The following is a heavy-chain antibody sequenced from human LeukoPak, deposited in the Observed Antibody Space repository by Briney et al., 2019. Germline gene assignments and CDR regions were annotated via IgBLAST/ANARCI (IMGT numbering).Heavy chain of an antibody. D-gene: IGHD3-3*01. Sequence: SETLPLTCTVSGGSISSYYWSWIRQPPGKGLEWIGYIYYSGSTNYNPSLKSRVTISVDKSKNQFSLKLSSVTAADTAVYYCASRHYDFWSGYPTEYWFDPWGQGTLVTVSS. CDR3: ASRHYDFWSGYPTEYWFDP. CDR1: GGSISSYY. CDR2: IYYSGST. V-gene: IGHV4-59*12. J-gene: IGHJ5*02.